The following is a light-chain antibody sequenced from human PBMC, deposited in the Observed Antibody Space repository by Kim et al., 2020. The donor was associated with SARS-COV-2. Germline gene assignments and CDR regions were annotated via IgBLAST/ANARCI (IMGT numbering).Light chain of an antibody. J-gene: IGLJ3*02. CDR2: GNS. V-gene: IGLV1-40*01. CDR1: SSNTGAGYD. Sequence: VTVACAGRSSNTGAGYDVHWYQQLPGTAPKLLIYGNSNRPSGVPDRFSGSRSGTSASLAITGLQAEDEADYYCQSYDSSLSGSGVFGGGTQLTVL. CDR3: QSYDSSLSGSGV.